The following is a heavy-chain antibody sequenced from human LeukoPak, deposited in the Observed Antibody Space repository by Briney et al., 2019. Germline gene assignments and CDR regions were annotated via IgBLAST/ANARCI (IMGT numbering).Heavy chain of an antibody. CDR3: ARTTIFDF. V-gene: IGHV3-30*03. J-gene: IGHJ4*02. Sequence: GRSLRLSCAASGFTFSSYGMHWVRQAPGKGLEWVAVISYDGSNKYYADSVKGRFTISRDNAKNSLYLQMNSLRVEDTAVYFCARTTIFDFWGQGTLVTVSS. CDR2: ISYDGSNK. D-gene: IGHD3-9*01. CDR1: GFTFSSYG.